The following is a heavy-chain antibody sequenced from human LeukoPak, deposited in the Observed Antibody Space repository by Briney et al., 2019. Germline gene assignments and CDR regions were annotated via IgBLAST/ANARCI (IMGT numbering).Heavy chain of an antibody. CDR1: GGTFSSYA. V-gene: IGHV1-69*04. CDR2: IIPILGIA. D-gene: IGHD4-17*01. Sequence: SVKVSCKASGGTFSSYAISWVRQAPGQGLKWMGRIIPILGIANYAQKFQGRVTITADKSTSTAYMELSSLRSEDTAVYYCARSDYGDYGDYWGQGTLVTVSS. CDR3: ARSDYGDYGDY. J-gene: IGHJ4*02.